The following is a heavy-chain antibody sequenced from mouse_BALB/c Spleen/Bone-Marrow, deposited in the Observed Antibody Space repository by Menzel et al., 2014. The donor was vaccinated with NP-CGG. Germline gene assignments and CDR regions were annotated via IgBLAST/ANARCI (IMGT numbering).Heavy chain of an antibody. V-gene: IGHV14-3*02. D-gene: IGHD1-1*01. CDR2: IDPANGNT. CDR1: GFNIXDTY. CDR3: AMYYYGSSLFAY. J-gene: IGHJ3*01. Sequence: EVHLVESGAELVKPGASVKLSCTASGFNIXDTYMHWVKQRPEQGLEWIGRIDPANGNTKYDPKSQGKATITADTSSNTAYLQLSSLTSEDTAVYYCAMYYYGSSLFAYWGQGTLVTVSA.